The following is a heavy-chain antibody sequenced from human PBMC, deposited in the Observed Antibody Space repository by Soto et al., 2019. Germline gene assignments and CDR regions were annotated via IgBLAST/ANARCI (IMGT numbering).Heavy chain of an antibody. V-gene: IGHV3-13*01. CDR1: GFTFSSHD. CDR2: IDSAGDA. D-gene: IGHD3-10*01. J-gene: IGHJ5*02. CDR3: ARGGIRGVSWNWFDT. Sequence: EVQLVESGGGLVQPGGSLRLSCAASGFTFSSHDMHWVRQVTGKGLEWVSGIDSAGDAKYAVSVKGQFSISRENAKKSLHLQMNSLRAGDTAVYYCARGGIRGVSWNWFDTWGQGALVTVSS.